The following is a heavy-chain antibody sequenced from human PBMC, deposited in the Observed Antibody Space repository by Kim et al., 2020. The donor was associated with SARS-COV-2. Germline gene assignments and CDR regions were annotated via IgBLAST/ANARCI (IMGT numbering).Heavy chain of an antibody. Sequence: GGSLRLSCAASGFTFSSYAMSWVRQAPGKGLEWVSAISGSGGSTYYADSVKGRFTISRDNSKNTLYLQMNSLRAEDTAVYYCVKLKEGDYYYDSSGTFDYWGQGTLVTVSS. CDR1: GFTFSSYA. J-gene: IGHJ4*02. CDR2: ISGSGGST. V-gene: IGHV3-23*01. CDR3: VKLKEGDYYYDSSGTFDY. D-gene: IGHD3-22*01.